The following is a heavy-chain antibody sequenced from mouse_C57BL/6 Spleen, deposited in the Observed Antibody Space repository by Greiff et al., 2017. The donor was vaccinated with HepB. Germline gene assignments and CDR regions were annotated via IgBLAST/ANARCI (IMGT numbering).Heavy chain of an antibody. D-gene: IGHD3-2*02. Sequence: QVQLQQPGAELVRPGSSVKLSCKASGYTFTSYWMHWVKQRPIQGLEWIGNIDPSDSETHYNQKFKDKATLTVDKSSSTAYMQLSSLTSEDSAVYYCARDAAQATWFAYWGQGTLVTVSA. CDR1: GYTFTSYW. CDR2: IDPSDSET. CDR3: ARDAAQATWFAY. V-gene: IGHV1-52*01. J-gene: IGHJ3*01.